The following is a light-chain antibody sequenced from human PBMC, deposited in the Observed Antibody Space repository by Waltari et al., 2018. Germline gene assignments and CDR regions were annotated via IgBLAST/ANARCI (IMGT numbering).Light chain of an antibody. Sequence: TQLTQSPSSLAASVGDRVTISCRTSQVIPGYLAWYQQKPGKAPKLLIYAASTLQSGVPSRFSGSGSGMDFNITISSLQPEDVATYYCQKYNSAPVTWTFGQGTKVEIK. CDR2: AAS. CDR1: QVIPGY. J-gene: IGKJ1*01. CDR3: QKYNSAPVTWT. V-gene: IGKV1-27*01.